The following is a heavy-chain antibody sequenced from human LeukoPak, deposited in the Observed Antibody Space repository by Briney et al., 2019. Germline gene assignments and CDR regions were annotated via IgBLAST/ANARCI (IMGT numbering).Heavy chain of an antibody. V-gene: IGHV4-31*03. CDR2: IYYSGST. D-gene: IGHD3-3*01. Sequence: PSETLSLTCTVSGGSISSGGYYWSWIRQHPGKGLEWIGYIYYSGSTYYNPSLKSRVTISVDTSKNQFSLKLSSVTAADTAVYYCARTDRDFWSGSPGAFDIWGQRTMVTVSS. J-gene: IGHJ3*02. CDR3: ARTDRDFWSGSPGAFDI. CDR1: GGSISSGGYY.